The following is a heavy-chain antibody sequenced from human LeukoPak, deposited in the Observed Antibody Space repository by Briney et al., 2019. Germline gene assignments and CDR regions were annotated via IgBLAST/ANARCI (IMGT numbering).Heavy chain of an antibody. Sequence: ASVNVSCKASGYTFTSYYLHWVRQAPGQGLEWMGIINPIGGKTNHAQKFQGRVTSTRDKSTRTAYMELNRLRSEHTAAYYSARGPHVRLFASSVTVAFDIWGQGTMVTVSS. J-gene: IGHJ3*02. CDR2: INPIGGKT. CDR3: ARGPHVRLFASSVTVAFDI. CDR1: GYTFTSYY. V-gene: IGHV1-46*01. D-gene: IGHD3-22*01.